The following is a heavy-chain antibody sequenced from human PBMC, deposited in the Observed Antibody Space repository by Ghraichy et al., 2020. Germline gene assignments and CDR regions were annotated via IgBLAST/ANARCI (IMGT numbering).Heavy chain of an antibody. CDR3: ARVKILDPFDH. CDR1: GASISSSSYY. V-gene: IGHV4-39*01. D-gene: IGHD3-3*01. Sequence: SETLSLTCTVSGASISSSSYYWGWIRQPPGKGLEWSGSIYHSGTTYYSPSLKSRVTISVDTSTNQFSLKLSSVTAADTAVYYCARVKILDPFDHWGQGTLVAVSS. CDR2: IYHSGTT. J-gene: IGHJ5*02.